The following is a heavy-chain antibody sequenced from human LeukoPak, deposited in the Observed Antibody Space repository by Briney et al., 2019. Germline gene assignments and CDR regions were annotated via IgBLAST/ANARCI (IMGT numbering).Heavy chain of an antibody. Sequence: PGGSLRLSCAASQLTFSSYSMNWVRQAPGKGLEWVSSINRGATHIYYADSLRGRFIISRDDAKNSLYLQMNSLRAEDTAVYYCVRLRRNSDSSGYYYYYDYWGQGTLVTVSS. V-gene: IGHV3-21*01. D-gene: IGHD3-22*01. CDR2: INRGATHI. CDR3: VRLRRNSDSSGYYYYYDY. J-gene: IGHJ4*02. CDR1: QLTFSSYS.